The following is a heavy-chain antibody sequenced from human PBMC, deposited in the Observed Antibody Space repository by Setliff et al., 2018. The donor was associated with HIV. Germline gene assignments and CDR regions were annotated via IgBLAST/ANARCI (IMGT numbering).Heavy chain of an antibody. V-gene: IGHV4-39*02. CDR2: IYYSGTT. J-gene: IGHJ4*02. Sequence: SETLSLTCTVSGGSIRSRDNYWGWIRQPPGKGLEWIGHIYYSGTTYYNPSLKSRVSISLDTSKNHFSLKLSSVTAADTAVFYCARVPFTTGFDYWGQGILVTVSS. CDR1: GGSIRSRDNY. CDR3: ARVPFTTGFDY. D-gene: IGHD3-3*01.